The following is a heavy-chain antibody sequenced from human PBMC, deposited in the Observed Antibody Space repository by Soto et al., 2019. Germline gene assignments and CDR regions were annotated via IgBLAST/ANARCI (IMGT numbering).Heavy chain of an antibody. Sequence: EVQLVESGGGLVKPGGSLRLSCAASGFTFTRYSMNWVRQAPGKGLEWVSSISSTTNYIYYGASMKGRFTISRDNAKNSLFMEMNSLRAEDTAVYYCARESEDLTSNFDDWGQGTLFTVSS. J-gene: IGHJ4*02. CDR2: ISSTTNYI. CDR1: GFTFTRYS. CDR3: ARESEDLTSNFDD. V-gene: IGHV3-21*06.